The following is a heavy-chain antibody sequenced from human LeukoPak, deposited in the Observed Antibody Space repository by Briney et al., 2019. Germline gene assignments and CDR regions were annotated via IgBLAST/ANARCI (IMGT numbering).Heavy chain of an antibody. V-gene: IGHV3-9*01. Sequence: GGSLRLSCAASGFTFDDYAMHWIRQAPGKGLEWVSGISWNSGSIGYADSVKGRFTISRDNAKNSLYLQMSSLRSDDTAVYYCARVEVGSTTYYFDYLGQGTLVSVSS. CDR3: ARVEVGSTTYYFDY. CDR1: GFTFDDYA. D-gene: IGHD1-26*01. J-gene: IGHJ4*02. CDR2: ISWNSGSI.